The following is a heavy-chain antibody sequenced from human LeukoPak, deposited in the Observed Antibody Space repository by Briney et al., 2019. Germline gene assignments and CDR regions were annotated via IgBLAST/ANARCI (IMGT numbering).Heavy chain of an antibody. V-gene: IGHV3-48*01. CDR2: ISSSSSTI. CDR3: ARDGPYIGYCSSTSCRPYYGMDV. CDR1: GFTFSSYS. Sequence: GGSLRLSCAASGFTFSSYSMNWVRQAPGKGLEWVSYISSSSSTIYYADSVKGRFTISRDNAKNSLYLQMNSLRAEDTAVYYCARDGPYIGYCSSTSCRPYYGMDVWGQGTTVTVSS. D-gene: IGHD2-2*01. J-gene: IGHJ6*02.